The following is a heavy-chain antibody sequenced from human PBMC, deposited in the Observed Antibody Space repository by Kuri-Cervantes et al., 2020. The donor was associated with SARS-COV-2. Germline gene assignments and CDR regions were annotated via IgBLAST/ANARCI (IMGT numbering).Heavy chain of an antibody. V-gene: IGHV1-69*05. CDR1: GYIFTDHY. D-gene: IGHD1-7*01. Sequence: SVKVSCKASGYIFTDHYMHWVRQAPGQELGWMGRIIPIFGTANYAQKFQGRVTITTDESTSTAYMELSSLRSEDTAVYYCARDNWNYPSHDAFDIWGQGTMVTVSS. CDR3: ARDNWNYPSHDAFDI. J-gene: IGHJ3*02. CDR2: IIPIFGTA.